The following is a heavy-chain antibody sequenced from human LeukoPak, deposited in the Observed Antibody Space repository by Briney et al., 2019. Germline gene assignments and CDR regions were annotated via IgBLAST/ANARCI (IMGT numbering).Heavy chain of an antibody. CDR3: AKYNLIVVISHFDY. D-gene: IGHD3-22*01. CDR1: GFTFSSCA. J-gene: IGHJ4*02. Sequence: PGGSLRLSCAASGFTFSSCAMSWVRQAPGKGLEWVSAISGSGGSTYYADSVKGRFTISRDNSKNTLYLQMNSLRAEDTAVYYCAKYNLIVVISHFDYWGQGTLVTVSS. CDR2: ISGSGGST. V-gene: IGHV3-23*01.